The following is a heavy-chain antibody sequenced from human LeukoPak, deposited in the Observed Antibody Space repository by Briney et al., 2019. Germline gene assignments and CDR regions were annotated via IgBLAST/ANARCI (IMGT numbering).Heavy chain of an antibody. D-gene: IGHD1-26*01. Sequence: SETLSLTCAVYGGSFSGYYWSWIRQPPGKGLEWIGYIYYSGSTYYNPSLKSRATISVDTSKNQFSLKLSSVTAADTAVYYCARSPFSGSPNYWGQGTLVTVSS. CDR3: ARSPFSGSPNY. CDR1: GGSFSGYY. J-gene: IGHJ4*02. V-gene: IGHV4-34*01. CDR2: IYYSGST.